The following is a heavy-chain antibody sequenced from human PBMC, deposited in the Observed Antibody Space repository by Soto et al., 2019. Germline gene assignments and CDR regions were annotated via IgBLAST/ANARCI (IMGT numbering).Heavy chain of an antibody. CDR2: ISPDGGST. V-gene: IGHV1-46*01. J-gene: IGHJ4*02. Sequence: QVQLVQSGAEVKKPGASVKVSCKASGYDFSDHYIHWVRQAPGQGLEWMGLISPDGGSTRYSQTFQARITMTRDTSTSTGYMELSSLRSEDTAVYYCARAPRGGVIIVITSAQIDYWGQGTLVTVSS. CDR1: GYDFSDHY. D-gene: IGHD3-10*01. CDR3: ARAPRGGVIIVITSAQIDY.